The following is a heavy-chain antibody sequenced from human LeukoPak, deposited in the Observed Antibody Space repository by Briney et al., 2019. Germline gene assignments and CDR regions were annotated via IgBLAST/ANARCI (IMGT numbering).Heavy chain of an antibody. J-gene: IGHJ4*02. V-gene: IGHV4-34*01. CDR3: ARRRIAVAGHFDY. Sequence: SETLSLTCAVYGGSFSGYYWSWIRQPPGKGLERIGEINHSGSTNYNPSLKSRVTISVDTSKNQFSLKLSSVTAADTAVYYCARRRIAVAGHFDYWGQGALVTVSS. CDR2: INHSGST. CDR1: GGSFSGYY. D-gene: IGHD6-19*01.